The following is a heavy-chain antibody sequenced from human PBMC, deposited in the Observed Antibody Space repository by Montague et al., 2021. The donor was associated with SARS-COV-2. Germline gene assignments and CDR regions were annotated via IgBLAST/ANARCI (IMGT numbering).Heavy chain of an antibody. CDR3: ARRGSVSGWFYFDD. Sequence: SETLSLTCIVSGESIDSDSYYWGWIRQSPGKGLEWIGSLSSSGSTYYNPSLRSRVTISMDTSKNHFSLKVNSVTATDTAVYFCARRGSVSGWFYFDDWGQGTLVTVSS. CDR1: GESIDSDSYY. J-gene: IGHJ4*02. CDR2: LSSSGST. D-gene: IGHD6-19*01. V-gene: IGHV4-39*02.